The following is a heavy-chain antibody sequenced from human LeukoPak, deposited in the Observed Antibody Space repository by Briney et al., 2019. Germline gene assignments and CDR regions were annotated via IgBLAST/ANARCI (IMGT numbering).Heavy chain of an antibody. CDR1: GFTFSSYA. Sequence: GGSLRLSCAASGFTFSSYAMHWVRQAPGKGLEWVAVISYDGSNKYYADSVKGRFTISRDNSKNTLYLQMNSLRAEDTAVYYCAKTRVRRDYGFDYWGQGTLVTVSS. V-gene: IGHV3-30-3*02. J-gene: IGHJ4*02. CDR3: AKTRVRRDYGFDY. CDR2: ISYDGSNK. D-gene: IGHD4/OR15-4a*01.